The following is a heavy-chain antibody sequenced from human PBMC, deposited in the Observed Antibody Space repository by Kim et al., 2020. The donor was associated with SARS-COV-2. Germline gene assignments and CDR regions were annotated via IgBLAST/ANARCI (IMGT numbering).Heavy chain of an antibody. D-gene: IGHD3-10*01. Sequence: YNRPLKSRVTLSVDTSKNQFSLKLSSVTAADPAVYYCARLTSGNYYGMDVWGQGTTVTVSS. J-gene: IGHJ6*02. V-gene: IGHV4-59*08. CDR3: ARLTSGNYYGMDV.